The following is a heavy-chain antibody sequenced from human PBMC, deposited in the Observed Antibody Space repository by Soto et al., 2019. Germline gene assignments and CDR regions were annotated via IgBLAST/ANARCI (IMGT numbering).Heavy chain of an antibody. D-gene: IGHD1-20*01. J-gene: IGHJ4*02. Sequence: SETLSLTCTVSGGSISSGDYYWSWIRQPPGKGLEWIGYIYYSGSTYYNPSLKSRVTIPVDTSKNQFSLKLSSVTAADTAVYYCARSSRGITGTALHDYWGQGTLVTVSS. CDR1: GGSISSGDYY. CDR3: ARSSRGITGTALHDY. CDR2: IYYSGST. V-gene: IGHV4-30-4*01.